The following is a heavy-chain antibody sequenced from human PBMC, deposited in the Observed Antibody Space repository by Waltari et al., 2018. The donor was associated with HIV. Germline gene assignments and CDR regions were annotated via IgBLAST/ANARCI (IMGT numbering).Heavy chain of an antibody. J-gene: IGHJ4*02. CDR2: IGAAGDT. CDR3: VRVRDSSSGWYIFDY. V-gene: IGHV3-13*04. D-gene: IGHD6-19*01. CDR1: GFTFNTYD. Sequence: EVHLVESGGGLLQPGGSLRLSCAASGFTFNTYDMHWVRQAAGEGLQCVSAIGAAGDTYYSDSVKGRFTISRENAKNSLFLQMNSLRAGDTAVYFCVRVRDSSSGWYIFDYWGQGALVTVSS.